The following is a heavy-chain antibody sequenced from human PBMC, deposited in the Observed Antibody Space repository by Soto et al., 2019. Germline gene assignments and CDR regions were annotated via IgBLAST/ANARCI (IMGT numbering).Heavy chain of an antibody. CDR2: TYYRSRWYN. V-gene: IGHV6-1*01. CDR1: GDSVSSNIAA. J-gene: IGHJ6*03. D-gene: IGHD1-7*01. Sequence: SQTLSLTCAISGDSVSSNIAAWSWIRQSPSRGLEWLGRTYYRSRWYNDYAVSVKSRITINPDTSKNQFSLQLTSVTPEYTAVYYCAGSTTHYWYYMDVWGKGTTVTVSS. CDR3: AGSTTHYWYYMDV.